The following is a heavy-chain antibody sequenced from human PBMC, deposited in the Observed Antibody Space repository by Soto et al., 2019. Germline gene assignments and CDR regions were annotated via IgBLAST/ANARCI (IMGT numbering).Heavy chain of an antibody. V-gene: IGHV1-8*01. J-gene: IGHJ4*02. CDR3: ARVRDGYNYGPPGY. Sequence: ASVKVSCKASGYTFTSYDINWVRQATGQGLEWTGWMNPNSGNTGYAQKFQGRVTMTRNTSISTAYMELSSLRSEDAAVYYCARVRDGYNYGPPGYWGQGTLVTAPQ. CDR1: GYTFTSYD. CDR2: MNPNSGNT. D-gene: IGHD5-12*01.